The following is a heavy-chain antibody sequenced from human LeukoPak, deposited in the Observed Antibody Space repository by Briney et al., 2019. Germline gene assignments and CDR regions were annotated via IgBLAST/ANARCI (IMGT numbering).Heavy chain of an antibody. Sequence: PGGSLRLSCAASGLTLSSYSMNWVRQAPGKGLEWVSCISSSRSTIYYADSVKGRFTISRDNAKNSLYLQMNSLRAEDTAVYYCARVSGPGNFDYWGQGTLVTVSS. D-gene: IGHD1-1*01. CDR3: ARVSGPGNFDY. J-gene: IGHJ4*02. V-gene: IGHV3-48*01. CDR2: ISSSRSTI. CDR1: GLTLSSYS.